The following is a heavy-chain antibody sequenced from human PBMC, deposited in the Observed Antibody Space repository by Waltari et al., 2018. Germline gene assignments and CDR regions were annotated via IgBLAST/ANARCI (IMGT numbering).Heavy chain of an antibody. Sequence: QVQLQQWGAGLLKPSETLSLTCAVYGGSFSGYYWSWIRQPPGKGLEWIWEINHSGSTNYNPSLTSRVTISVDTSKNQFSLKLSSVTAADTAVYYCARGRGWSYPRINDYWGQGTLVTVSS. V-gene: IGHV4-34*01. CDR3: ARGRGWSYPRINDY. CDR2: INHSGST. CDR1: GGSFSGYY. J-gene: IGHJ4*02. D-gene: IGHD1-26*01.